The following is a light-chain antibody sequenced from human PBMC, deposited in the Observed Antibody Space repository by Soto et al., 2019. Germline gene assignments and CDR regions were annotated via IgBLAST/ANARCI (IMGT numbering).Light chain of an antibody. CDR2: EVS. CDR1: SSDIGAYDY. V-gene: IGLV2-14*03. Sequence: QSALAQPASVSGSPGQSIAISCTGTSSDIGAYDYVSWYQQFPDKPPKLMIYEVSHRPSGVTDRFSGSKSVNTATLNISRLQDEDEADDYCSSYTSSSTRVFGTGTKLTVL. J-gene: IGLJ1*01. CDR3: SSYTSSSTRV.